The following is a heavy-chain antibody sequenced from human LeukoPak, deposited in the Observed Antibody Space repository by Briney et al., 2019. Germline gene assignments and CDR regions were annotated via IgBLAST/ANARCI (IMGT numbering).Heavy chain of an antibody. J-gene: IGHJ3*02. D-gene: IGHD2-21*01. Sequence: SETLSLTCGVYGVSFSGYNWNWVRQPPGKGLEWIGEINHSGSTNSSPPLKSRVTISVDTPKNQFSLKLNSVTAADTAIYYCVRWQYCGGNCFFSAFDIWGQGKMVTVSS. CDR3: VRWQYCGGNCFFSAFDI. CDR2: INHSGST. V-gene: IGHV4-34*01. CDR1: GVSFSGYN.